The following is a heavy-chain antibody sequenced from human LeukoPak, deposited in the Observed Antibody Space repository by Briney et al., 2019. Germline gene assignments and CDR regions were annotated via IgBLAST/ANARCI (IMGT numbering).Heavy chain of an antibody. CDR2: IRQDGDTK. J-gene: IGHJ4*02. Sequence: TGGSLRLSCAASGFPFNAYWMTWVRQAPGKGLEWVANIRQDGDTKYYVDSVKGRFTISRDNAMNSLYLQMNSLRAEDTAVYYCARVWANSGNFYGEDYWGQGTLVTVSS. D-gene: IGHD1-26*01. CDR3: ARVWANSGNFYGEDY. CDR1: GFPFNAYW. V-gene: IGHV3-7*03.